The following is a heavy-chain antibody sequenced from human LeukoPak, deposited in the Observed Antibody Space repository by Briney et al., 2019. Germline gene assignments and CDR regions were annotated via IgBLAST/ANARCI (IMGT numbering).Heavy chain of an antibody. Sequence: QSGGSLRLSCAASGFTFSSYAMSWVRQAPGKGPEWVSAISGSGGSTYYADSVKGRFTISRDNSKNTLYLQMNSLRAEDTAVYYCASPGRGPYGSGSYRYYFDYWGQGTLVTVSS. CDR1: GFTFSSYA. CDR2: ISGSGGST. V-gene: IGHV3-23*01. CDR3: ASPGRGPYGSGSYRYYFDY. D-gene: IGHD3-10*01. J-gene: IGHJ4*01.